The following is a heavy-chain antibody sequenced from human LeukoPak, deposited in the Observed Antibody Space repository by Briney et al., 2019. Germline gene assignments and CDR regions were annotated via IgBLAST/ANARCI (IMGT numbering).Heavy chain of an antibody. CDR1: SGSFSGHY. Sequence: ASETLSLTCAVSSGSFSGHYWSWIRQSPGEGLEWIGEIYHSGSTNYNPSLKSRVTISVDKSKNQFSLKLSSVTAADTAVYYCARDAGKDYYDSSGYFDYWGQGTLVTVSS. CDR2: IYHSGST. D-gene: IGHD3-22*01. CDR3: ARDAGKDYYDSSGYFDY. V-gene: IGHV4-34*01. J-gene: IGHJ4*02.